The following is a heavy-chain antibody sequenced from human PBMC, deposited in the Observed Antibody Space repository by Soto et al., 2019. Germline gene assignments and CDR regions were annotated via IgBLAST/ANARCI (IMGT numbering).Heavy chain of an antibody. D-gene: IGHD4-17*01. CDR1: VSSISSGCYS. J-gene: IGHJ5*02. Sequence: PSETLYLTCVVSVSSISSGCYSWTWTRQPPGKALEWIGYIYYSGGTNYNPSLKSRVTISMDRSNNQFSLRLNSVTAADTAVYYCAREMTAVTATGDWFDPWGQGTMVNVS. CDR3: AREMTAVTATGDWFDP. V-gene: IGHV4-30-2*01. CDR2: IYYSGGT.